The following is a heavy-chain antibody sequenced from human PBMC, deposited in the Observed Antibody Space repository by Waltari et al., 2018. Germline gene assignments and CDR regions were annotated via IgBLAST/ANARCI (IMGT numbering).Heavy chain of an antibody. CDR3: ARDLVSGYDQGYFDY. J-gene: IGHJ4*02. CDR1: GGTFSSYA. V-gene: IGHV1-69*01. D-gene: IGHD5-12*01. Sequence: QVQPVQSGAEVKKPGSSVKVSCKASGGTFSSYAISWVRQAPGQGLEWMGGIIPIFGTANYAQKFQGRVTITADESTSTAYLELSSLRSEDTAVYYCARDLVSGYDQGYFDYWGQGTLVTVSS. CDR2: IIPIFGTA.